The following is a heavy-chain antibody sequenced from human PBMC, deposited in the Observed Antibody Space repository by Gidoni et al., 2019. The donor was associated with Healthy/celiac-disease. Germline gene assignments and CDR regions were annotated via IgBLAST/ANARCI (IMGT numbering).Heavy chain of an antibody. J-gene: IGHJ4*02. CDR1: GFTFSSYA. V-gene: IGHV3-23*01. Sequence: EVQLLESGGGLVQPGGSLRLSCAASGFTFSSYAMSWVRQAPGKGLEWVSAISGSGGSTYYADSVKGRFTISRDNSKNTLYLQMNSLRAEDTAVYYCAKAFLDQRIDSSGYYYDYWGQGTLVTVSS. D-gene: IGHD3-22*01. CDR2: ISGSGGST. CDR3: AKAFLDQRIDSSGYYYDY.